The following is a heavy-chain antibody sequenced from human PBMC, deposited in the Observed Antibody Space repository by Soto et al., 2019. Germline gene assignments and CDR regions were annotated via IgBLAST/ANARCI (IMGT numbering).Heavy chain of an antibody. Sequence: GESLKISCKGIGYRFSTYWIAWVRQMPGKGLEWMGTIFPDDSETRYSPTFQGQATISADKSISTAYLPWRSLKASDRAIYYCPRFPYRVSHYLGFWGQGTRVTVAS. CDR2: IFPDDSET. J-gene: IGHJ4*02. CDR3: PRFPYRVSHYLGF. V-gene: IGHV5-51*01. D-gene: IGHD3-10*01. CDR1: GYRFSTYW.